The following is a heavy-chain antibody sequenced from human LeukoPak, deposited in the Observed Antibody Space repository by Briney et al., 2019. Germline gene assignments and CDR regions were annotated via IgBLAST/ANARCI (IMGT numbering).Heavy chain of an antibody. CDR3: AKEIIRITMVRGVGFDY. Sequence: GGSLRLSCAASGFTFSSYAMSWVRQAPGKGLEWVSAISGSGGSTYYADSVMGRFTISRDNSKNTLYLQMNSLRAEDTAVYYCAKEIIRITMVRGVGFDYWGQGTLVTVSS. D-gene: IGHD3-10*01. V-gene: IGHV3-23*01. CDR2: ISGSGGST. CDR1: GFTFSSYA. J-gene: IGHJ4*02.